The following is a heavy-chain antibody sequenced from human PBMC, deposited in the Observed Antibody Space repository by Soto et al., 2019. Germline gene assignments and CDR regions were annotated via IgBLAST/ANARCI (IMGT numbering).Heavy chain of an antibody. J-gene: IGHJ4*02. CDR2: IYSGGNT. CDR3: AREKNSRFDY. V-gene: IGHV3-66*01. D-gene: IGHD6-13*01. Sequence: GGSLRLSCAASGFTVSSNHMTWVRQAPGKGLEWVSVIYSGGNTLYADSVKGRFTIPRDNSKNTLFLEMNTLRAEDTAVYYCAREKNSRFDYWGQGTLVTVS. CDR1: GFTVSSNH.